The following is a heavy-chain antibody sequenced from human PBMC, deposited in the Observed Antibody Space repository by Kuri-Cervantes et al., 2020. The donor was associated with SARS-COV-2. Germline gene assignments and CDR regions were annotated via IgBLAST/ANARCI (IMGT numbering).Heavy chain of an antibody. CDR1: GFTFSSYG. CDR2: MWYDGSNK. Sequence: GESLKISCAASGFTFSSYGMHWVRQAPGKGLEWVAVMWYDGSNKYYADSVKGRFTISRDNSKNTLYLQMNSLRAEDTAVYYCAKLLRGEIFGVVTPFDYWGQGTLVTVSS. D-gene: IGHD3-3*01. V-gene: IGHV3-33*06. CDR3: AKLLRGEIFGVVTPFDY. J-gene: IGHJ4*02.